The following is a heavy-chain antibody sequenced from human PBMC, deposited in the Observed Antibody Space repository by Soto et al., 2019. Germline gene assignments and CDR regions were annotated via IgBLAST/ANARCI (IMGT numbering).Heavy chain of an antibody. Sequence: SETLSLTCAVSSGSISSSNWWSWVRPPPGKGLEWIGEIYHSGSTNYNPSLKSRVTISVDTSKNQFSLKLSSVTAADTAVYHCARGGSGSYYKRVYYYYMDVWGKGTTVTVSS. V-gene: IGHV4-4*02. J-gene: IGHJ6*03. CDR1: SGSISSSNW. D-gene: IGHD3-10*01. CDR2: IYHSGST. CDR3: ARGGSGSYYKRVYYYYMDV.